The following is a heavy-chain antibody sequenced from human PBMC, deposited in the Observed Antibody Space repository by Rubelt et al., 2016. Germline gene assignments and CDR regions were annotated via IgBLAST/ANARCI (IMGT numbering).Heavy chain of an antibody. D-gene: IGHD3-22*01. CDR2: IYPGDSDT. V-gene: IGHV5-51*01. CDR3: ARHHDYDSSGVFDY. J-gene: IGHJ4*02. CDR1: GYSFTSYW. Sequence: EVQLVQSGAEVKKPGESLKISCKGSGYSFTSYWIGWVRQMPGKGLEWMGIIYPGDSDTRYSPYFQGEVSIAADKSISTAYLQWSSLKDADNAMYYCARHHDYDSSGVFDYWGQGTLVTVSS.